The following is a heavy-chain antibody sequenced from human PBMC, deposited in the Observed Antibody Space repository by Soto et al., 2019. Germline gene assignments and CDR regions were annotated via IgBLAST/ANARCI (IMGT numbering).Heavy chain of an antibody. CDR1: GYSFTDYH. Sequence: ASVKVSCKASGYSFTDYHIHWVRQAPGQGLGWLGRINPKSGGTSTAQKFQGRATMTPDTSISTDSMELTRRTSDDTPIYYCARGDSTDCSNGVCSFFYNHDMDVWGQGTTVTVSS. CDR2: INPKSGGT. D-gene: IGHD2-8*01. V-gene: IGHV1-2*06. CDR3: ARGDSTDCSNGVCSFFYNHDMDV. J-gene: IGHJ6*02.